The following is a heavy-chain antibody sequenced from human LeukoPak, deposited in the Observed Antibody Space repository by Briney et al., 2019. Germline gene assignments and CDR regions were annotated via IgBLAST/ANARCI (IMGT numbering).Heavy chain of an antibody. CDR1: GGSISSGGYY. D-gene: IGHD3-9*01. Sequence: SETLSLTCTVSGGSISSGGYYWSWSRQHPGKGLERIGYIYYSGSTYYNPSLKSRVTISVDTSKNQFSLKLSSVTAADTAVYYCATALLTGYSKRAPPYYYGMDVWGQGTTVTVSS. CDR3: ATALLTGYSKRAPPYYYGMDV. J-gene: IGHJ6*02. V-gene: IGHV4-31*03. CDR2: IYYSGST.